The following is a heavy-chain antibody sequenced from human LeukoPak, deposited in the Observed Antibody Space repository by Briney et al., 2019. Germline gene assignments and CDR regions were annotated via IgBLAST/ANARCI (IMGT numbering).Heavy chain of an antibody. V-gene: IGHV3-23*01. Sequence: GGSLRLSCAASGFTFSSYAMGWVRQAPGKGLEWVSAISGSGGSTYYADSVEGRFTISRDNSKNTLYLQMNSLRAEDTAVYYCAKGRAIFGVADYYYMDVWGKGTTVTVSS. CDR2: ISGSGGST. J-gene: IGHJ6*03. D-gene: IGHD3-3*01. CDR1: GFTFSSYA. CDR3: AKGRAIFGVADYYYMDV.